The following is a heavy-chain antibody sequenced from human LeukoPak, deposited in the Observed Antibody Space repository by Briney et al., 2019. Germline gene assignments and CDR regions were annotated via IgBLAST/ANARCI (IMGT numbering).Heavy chain of an antibody. CDR2: ISYDGSNK. D-gene: IGHD3-16*01. J-gene: IGHJ4*02. V-gene: IGHV3-30*18. CDR1: GFTFSSYG. CDR3: AKDMGEGGEDY. Sequence: PGRSLRLSCAASGFTFSSYGMHWVRQAPGKGLDRVAVISYDGSNKYYADSAKGRFTISRDNSKNTLYLQMNSLRAEDTAVYYCAKDMGEGGEDYWGQGTLVTVSS.